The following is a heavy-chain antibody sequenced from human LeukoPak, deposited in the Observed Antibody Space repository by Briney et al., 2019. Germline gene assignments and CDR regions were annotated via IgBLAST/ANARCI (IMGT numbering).Heavy chain of an antibody. CDR1: GFTFDDYA. CDR2: ISWISGTI. CDR3: AREIVVVPAAPPNYMDV. D-gene: IGHD2-2*01. Sequence: GGSLRLSCAASGFTFDDYAMHWVRQAPGKGLEWVSGISWISGTIYYADSVKGRFTISRDNAKNSLYLQMNSLRAEDTAVYYCAREIVVVPAAPPNYMDVWGKGTTVTVSS. J-gene: IGHJ6*03. V-gene: IGHV3-9*01.